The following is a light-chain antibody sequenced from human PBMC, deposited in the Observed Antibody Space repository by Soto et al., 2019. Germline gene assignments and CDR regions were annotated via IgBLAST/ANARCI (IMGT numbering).Light chain of an antibody. CDR3: SLYTSTSTFV. V-gene: IGLV2-14*01. Sequence: SALTQPASVSGSPGHSITISCTGTTSDVGGYDYVSWYQHLPGSAPKLLIYGVSNRPSGVPDRFSGSRSANTASLTISGLQTEDEADYYCSLYTSTSTFVFGPGTKVTVL. J-gene: IGLJ1*01. CDR2: GVS. CDR1: TSDVGGYDY.